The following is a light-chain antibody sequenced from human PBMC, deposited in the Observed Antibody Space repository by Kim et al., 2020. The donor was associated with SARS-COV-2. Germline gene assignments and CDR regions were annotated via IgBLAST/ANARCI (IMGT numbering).Light chain of an antibody. CDR2: GAS. J-gene: IGKJ4*01. V-gene: IGKV3-15*01. CDR3: QKYDKWPLT. Sequence: VSPGESVTLTCRASQAIGEDLAWYQQKPGQAPKLLMYGASSMASGVPVRFTGRGSGTDFTLTISSLQSEDFGVYYCQKYDKWPLTFGGGTKVDIK. CDR1: QAIGED.